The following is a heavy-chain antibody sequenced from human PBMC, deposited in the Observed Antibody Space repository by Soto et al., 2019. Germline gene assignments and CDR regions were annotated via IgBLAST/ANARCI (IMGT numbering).Heavy chain of an antibody. J-gene: IGHJ6*02. Sequence: PSETLSLTCTVSGGSISSYYWSWIRQPAGKGLEWIGRIYTSGSTNYNPSLKSRVTMSVDTSKNQFSLKLSSVTAADTAVYYCAGEDIVVVPAAYYYYGMDVWGQGTTVTVSS. CDR2: IYTSGST. V-gene: IGHV4-4*07. CDR1: GGSISSYY. CDR3: AGEDIVVVPAAYYYYGMDV. D-gene: IGHD2-2*01.